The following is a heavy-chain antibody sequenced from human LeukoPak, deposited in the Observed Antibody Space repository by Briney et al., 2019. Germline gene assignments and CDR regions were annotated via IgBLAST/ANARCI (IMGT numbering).Heavy chain of an antibody. V-gene: IGHV3-21*01. J-gene: IGHJ3*02. CDR3: ARDYYGSGSYYGDAFDI. Sequence: GGSLRLSCAASGFNFSSYSMNWVRQAPGKGLEWVSSISSSSSYIYYADSVKGRFTISRDNAKNSLYLQMNSLRADDTALYYCARDYYGSGSYYGDAFDIWGQGTMVTVSS. CDR2: ISSSSSYI. CDR1: GFNFSSYS. D-gene: IGHD3-10*01.